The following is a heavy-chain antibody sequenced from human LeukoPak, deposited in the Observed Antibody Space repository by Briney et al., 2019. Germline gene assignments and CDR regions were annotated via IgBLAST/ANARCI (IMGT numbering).Heavy chain of an antibody. V-gene: IGHV3-7*01. CDR1: GFTFSSSW. J-gene: IGHJ2*01. CDR2: IREDGSEK. D-gene: IGHD6-13*01. CDR3: ARAAYSSTWYSRYFDL. Sequence: GGSLRLSCVASGFTFSSSWMTWVRQAPGKGLEWVASIREDGSEKTSVDSVKGRFTISRDNAKNSLYLQMNSLRAGDTAVYYCARAAYSSTWYSRYFDLWGRGTLVTVSS.